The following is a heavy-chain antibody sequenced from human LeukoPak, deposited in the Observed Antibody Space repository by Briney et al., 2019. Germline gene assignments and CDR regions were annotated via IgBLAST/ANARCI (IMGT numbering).Heavy chain of an antibody. D-gene: IGHD6-19*01. V-gene: IGHV3-30*02. CDR1: GFTFSSYG. CDR3: AKRGGDSSGWNYFDY. J-gene: IGHJ4*02. Sequence: GGSLRLSCAASGFTFSSYGMHWVRQAPGKGLKWVAFIRYDGSNKYYADSVKGRFTISRDNSKNTLYLQMNSLRAEDTAVYYCAKRGGDSSGWNYFDYWGQGTLVTVSS. CDR2: IRYDGSNK.